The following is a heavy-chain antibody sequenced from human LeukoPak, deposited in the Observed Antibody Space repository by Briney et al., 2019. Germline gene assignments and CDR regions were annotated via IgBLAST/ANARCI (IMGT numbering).Heavy chain of an antibody. Sequence: SETLSLTCAVSGGSISSYYWSWIRQPPGKGLEWIGYSYYSGSANYNPSLKSRVTISVDTSKNQLSLKLSSVTAADTAVYYCARDSPCGGDCYPSWFDPWGQGTLVTVSS. CDR1: GGSISSYY. V-gene: IGHV4-59*01. D-gene: IGHD2-21*01. CDR2: SYYSGSA. CDR3: ARDSPCGGDCYPSWFDP. J-gene: IGHJ5*02.